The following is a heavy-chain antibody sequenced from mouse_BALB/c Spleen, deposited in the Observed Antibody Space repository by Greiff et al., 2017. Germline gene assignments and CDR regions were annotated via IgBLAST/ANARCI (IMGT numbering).Heavy chain of an antibody. D-gene: IGHD2-14*01. CDR1: GYTFTSYW. CDR3: ARFRGYPFMDY. V-gene: IGHV1-7*01. J-gene: IGHJ4*01. CDR2: INPSTGYT. Sequence: QVQLQQSGAELAKPGASVKMSCKASGYTFTSYWMHWVKQRPGQGLEWIGYINPSTGYTEYNQKFKDKATLTADKSSSTAYMQLSSLTSEDSAVYYCARFRGYPFMDYWGQGTSVTVSS.